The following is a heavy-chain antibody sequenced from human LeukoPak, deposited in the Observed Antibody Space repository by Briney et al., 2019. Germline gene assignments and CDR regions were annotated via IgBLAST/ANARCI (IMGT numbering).Heavy chain of an antibody. J-gene: IGHJ4*02. Sequence: ASVKVSCKASGYTFTNYYIHWVRQAPGQGLEWMGMINPSGGSTVYAQMLQGRLTMTRDLSSRTVYMELNSLTSEDTAVYYCARDSEYSSSSGYFDYWGQGTLVTVSS. D-gene: IGHD6-6*01. CDR2: INPSGGST. V-gene: IGHV1-46*01. CDR3: ARDSEYSSSSGYFDY. CDR1: GYTFTNYY.